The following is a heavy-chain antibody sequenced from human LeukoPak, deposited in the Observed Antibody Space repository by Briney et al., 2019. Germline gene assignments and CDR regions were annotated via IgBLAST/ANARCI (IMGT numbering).Heavy chain of an antibody. CDR3: ARRNYYDSSGTSYHFDY. CDR2: ISYTGRT. D-gene: IGHD3-22*01. J-gene: IGHJ4*02. Sequence: PSETLSLTCTVSGGSISSYYWNWIRQPPGKGLEWIGYISYTGRTNYNPSLKGRVTISVDTSKNQFSLKLSSVTAADTAVYYCARRNYYDSSGTSYHFDYWGQGTLVTASS. CDR1: GGSISSYY. V-gene: IGHV4-59*08.